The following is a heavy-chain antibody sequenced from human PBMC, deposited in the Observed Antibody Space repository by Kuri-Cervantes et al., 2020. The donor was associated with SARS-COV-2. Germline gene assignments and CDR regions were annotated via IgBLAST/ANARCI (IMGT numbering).Heavy chain of an antibody. Sequence: ESLKISCTVSGGSISSYYWSWIRQPAGKGLEWIGRIYTSGSTNYNPSLKSRVTISVDTSKNQFSLKLSSVTAADTAVYYCARAPVSAFDIWGQGTMVTVSS. CDR3: ARAPVSAFDI. J-gene: IGHJ3*02. CDR1: GGSISSYY. CDR2: IYTSGST. V-gene: IGHV4-4*07.